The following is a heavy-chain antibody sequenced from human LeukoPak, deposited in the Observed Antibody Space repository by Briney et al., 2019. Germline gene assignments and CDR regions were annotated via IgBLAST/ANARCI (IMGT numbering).Heavy chain of an antibody. Sequence: ASVKVSCKASGYTFTSYDINWVRQATGQGLEWMGWMNPNSGNTGYAQKFQGRVTMTRNTSISTAYMELSSLRSEDTAVYYCARVWVGSAAIPANWFDPWGQGTLVTVSS. CDR1: GYTFTSYD. J-gene: IGHJ5*02. CDR2: MNPNSGNT. CDR3: ARVWVGSAAIPANWFDP. D-gene: IGHD2-2*01. V-gene: IGHV1-8*01.